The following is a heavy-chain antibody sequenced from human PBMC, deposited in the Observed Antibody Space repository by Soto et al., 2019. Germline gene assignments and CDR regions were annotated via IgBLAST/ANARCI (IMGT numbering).Heavy chain of an antibody. D-gene: IGHD2-21*02. CDR3: AKAAGGNCGSGCYLHFTS. J-gene: IGHJ4*02. CDR2: VVCSGDRT. CDR1: GFTFSDYA. Sequence: EVQLLESGGGLVQPGGSLRLSGAASGFTFSDYAMSWVRQAPGKGLEWVSSVVCSGDRTYYPDSVRGRFTISRDNSKNTLYLQMDSLGAEDTALYYCAKAAGGNCGSGCYLHFTSWGQGTLVTVSS. V-gene: IGHV3-23*01.